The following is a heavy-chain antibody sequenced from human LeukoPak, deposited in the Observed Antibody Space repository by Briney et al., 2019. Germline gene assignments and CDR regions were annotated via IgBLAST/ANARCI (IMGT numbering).Heavy chain of an antibody. D-gene: IGHD6-25*01. CDR1: GYTFTSYY. V-gene: IGHV1-46*01. J-gene: IGHJ5*02. CDR3: ARDEVVQSSDQSWFDP. CDR2: INPSGGST. Sequence: GASVKVSCKASGYTFTSYYMHWVRQAPGQGLEWMGIINPSGGSTSYAQKFQGRVTMTRDTSTSTVYMELSSLRSEDTAVYYCARDEVVQSSDQSWFDPWGQGTLVTVSS.